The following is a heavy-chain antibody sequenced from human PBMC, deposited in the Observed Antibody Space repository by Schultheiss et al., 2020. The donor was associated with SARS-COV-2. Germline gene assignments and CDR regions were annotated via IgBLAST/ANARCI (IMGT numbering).Heavy chain of an antibody. CDR2: IYQSGST. Sequence: SETLSLTCAVYGGSFSGYYWSWIRQPPGKGLEWIGYIYQSGSTYYNPSLKSRVSISVDTSKNQFSLKLSSVTAADTAVYYCARDHYYYDSSGFDYWGQGTLVTVSS. J-gene: IGHJ4*02. CDR1: GGSFSGYY. CDR3: ARDHYYYDSSGFDY. D-gene: IGHD3-22*01. V-gene: IGHV4-34*01.